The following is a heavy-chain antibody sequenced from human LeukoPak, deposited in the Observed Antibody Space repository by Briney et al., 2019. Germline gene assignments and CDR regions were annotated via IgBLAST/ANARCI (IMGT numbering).Heavy chain of an antibody. CDR3: ARDDYYGSGTLGH. Sequence: PGGSLRLSCAASGFTFSSYSMNCVRQAPGKGLEWVSSISSSSSYIYYADSVKGRFTISRDNAKNSLYLQMNSPGAEDTAVYYCARDDYYGSGTLGHWGQGTLVTVSS. V-gene: IGHV3-21*01. CDR1: GFTFSSYS. J-gene: IGHJ5*02. D-gene: IGHD3-10*01. CDR2: ISSSSSYI.